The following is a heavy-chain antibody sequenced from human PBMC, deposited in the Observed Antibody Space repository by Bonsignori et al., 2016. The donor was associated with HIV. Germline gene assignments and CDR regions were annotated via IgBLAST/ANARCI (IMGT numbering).Heavy chain of an antibody. CDR2: INPSTGSP. D-gene: IGHD3-3*01. Sequence: WVRQAPGQGLEWMGIINPSTGSPTYAQKLQGRVTMTRDTSTTTVYMDLSSLRSEDTAVYYCARARFFSHDAFDLWGQGTMVTVSS. V-gene: IGHV1-46*04. J-gene: IGHJ3*01. CDR3: ARARFFSHDAFDL.